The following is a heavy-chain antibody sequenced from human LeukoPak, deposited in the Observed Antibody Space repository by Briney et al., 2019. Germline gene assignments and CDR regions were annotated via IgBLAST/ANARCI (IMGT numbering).Heavy chain of an antibody. CDR1: GFTFSSYA. CDR2: ISGSGGST. D-gene: IGHD3-3*01. V-gene: IGHV3-23*01. Sequence: GGSLRLSCAASGFTFSSYAMSWLRQAPGKGLEWVSAISGSGGSTYYADSVKGRFTISRDNSKNTLYLQMNSLRAEDTAVYYFATDRTYYDFWSGYYAPGPELDYWGQGTLVTVSS. J-gene: IGHJ4*02. CDR3: ATDRTYYDFWSGYYAPGPELDY.